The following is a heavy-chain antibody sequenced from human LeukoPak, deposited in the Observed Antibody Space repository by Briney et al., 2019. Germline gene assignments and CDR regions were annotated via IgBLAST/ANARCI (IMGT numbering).Heavy chain of an antibody. V-gene: IGHV1-24*01. CDR1: GYTFTGYY. Sequence: ASVKVSCKAYGYTFTGYYMHWVRQAPGQGLEWMGGFDPEDGETIYAQKFQGRVTMTEDTSTDTAYMELSSLRSEDTAVYYCATVGRRGTVTRGDYWGQGTLVTVSS. D-gene: IGHD4-11*01. J-gene: IGHJ4*02. CDR2: FDPEDGET. CDR3: ATVGRRGTVTRGDY.